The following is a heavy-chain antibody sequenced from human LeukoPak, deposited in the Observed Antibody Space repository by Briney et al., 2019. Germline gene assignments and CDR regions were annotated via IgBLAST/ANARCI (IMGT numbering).Heavy chain of an antibody. CDR1: GFTFSSYD. V-gene: IGHV3-48*02. CDR2: ISSGGSDI. Sequence: PGGSLRLSCAASGFTFSSYDMNWVRQAPGKGLEWVSYISSGGSDIYYADSVKGRFTISRDDAKNSLYLQMNSLRDDDTAVYSCTRKAVTSSRGPANCFDYWGQGTLVTVSS. CDR3: TRKAVTSSRGPANCFDY. J-gene: IGHJ4*02. D-gene: IGHD3-22*01.